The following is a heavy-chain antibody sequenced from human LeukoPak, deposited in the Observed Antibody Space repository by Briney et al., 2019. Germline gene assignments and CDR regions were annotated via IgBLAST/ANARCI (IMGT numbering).Heavy chain of an antibody. CDR1: GFTFSSYA. V-gene: IGHV3-23*01. CDR2: ISGSDGYT. CDR3: AKQSAAAGAHDY. D-gene: IGHD6-13*01. Sequence: GGSLRLSCGASGFTFSSYAMSWVRQAPGKGLEWVSGISGSDGYTYYADSVKGRFTISRDNSKNTLYLQMNSLRAEDTAVYYCAKQSAAAGAHDYWGQGTLVTVSS. J-gene: IGHJ4*02.